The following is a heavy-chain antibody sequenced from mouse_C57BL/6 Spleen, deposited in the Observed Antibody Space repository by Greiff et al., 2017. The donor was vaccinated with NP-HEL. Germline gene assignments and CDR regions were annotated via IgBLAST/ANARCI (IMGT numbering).Heavy chain of an antibody. CDR2: IDPSDSET. D-gene: IGHD2-4*01. CDR3: ARSGDYDRGYYFDY. CDR1: GYTFTSYW. V-gene: IGHV1-52*01. J-gene: IGHJ2*01. Sequence: QVQLQQPGAELVRPGSSVKLSCKASGYTFTSYWMHWVKQRPIQGLEWIGNIDPSDSETHYNQKFKDKATLTVDKSSSTAYMQLSSLTSEDSAVYYCARSGDYDRGYYFDYWGQGTTLTVSS.